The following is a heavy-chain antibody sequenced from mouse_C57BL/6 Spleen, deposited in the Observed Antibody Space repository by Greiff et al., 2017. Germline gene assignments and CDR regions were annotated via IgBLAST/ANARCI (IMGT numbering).Heavy chain of an antibody. D-gene: IGHD2-3*01. Sequence: EVKLMESGGDLVKPGGSLKLSCAASGFTFSSYGMSWVRQTPDKRLEWVATISSGGSYTYYPDSVKGRFTISRDNAKNTLYLQMSSLKSEDTAMYYCARPDGYYYDMDYWGQGTSVTVSS. V-gene: IGHV5-6*01. CDR2: ISSGGSYT. J-gene: IGHJ4*01. CDR3: ARPDGYYYDMDY. CDR1: GFTFSSYG.